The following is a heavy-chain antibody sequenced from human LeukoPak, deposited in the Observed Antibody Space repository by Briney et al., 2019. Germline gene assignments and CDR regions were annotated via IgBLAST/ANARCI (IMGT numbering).Heavy chain of an antibody. CDR3: ARHVGYGNNWFDP. J-gene: IGHJ5*02. CDR2: IYYSGST. V-gene: IGHV4-59*08. D-gene: IGHD5-18*01. CDR1: GGSISSYY. Sequence: LETLSLTCTVSGGSISSYYWSWIRQHPGKGLEWIGYIYYSGSTNYNPSLKSRVTISVDTSKNQFSLKLRSLTAADTAVYYCARHVGYGNNWFDPWGQGTLVTVSS.